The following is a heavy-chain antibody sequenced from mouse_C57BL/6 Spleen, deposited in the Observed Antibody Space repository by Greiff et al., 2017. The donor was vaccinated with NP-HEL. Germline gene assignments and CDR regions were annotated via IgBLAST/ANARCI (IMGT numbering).Heavy chain of an antibody. CDR2: ISGGGGNT. J-gene: IGHJ4*01. V-gene: IGHV5-9*01. D-gene: IGHD2-1*01. CDR1: GFTFSSYT. Sequence: DVKLVESGGGLVKPGGSLKLSCAASGFTFSSYTMSWVRQTPEKRLEWVATISGGGGNTYYPDSVKGRFTISRDNAKNTLYLQMSSLRSEDTALYYCARSRIYYGNYYAMDYWGQGTSVTVSS. CDR3: ARSRIYYGNYYAMDY.